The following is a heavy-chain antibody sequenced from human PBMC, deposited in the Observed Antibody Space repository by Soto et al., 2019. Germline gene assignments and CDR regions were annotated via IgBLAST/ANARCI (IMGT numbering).Heavy chain of an antibody. CDR3: AKVGGPMIVVVITLDY. CDR2: ISGSGGST. CDR1: GFTFRSYA. J-gene: IGHJ4*02. V-gene: IGHV3-23*01. D-gene: IGHD3-22*01. Sequence: GGSLRLSCAASGFTFRSYAMSWVRQAPGKGLEWVSAISGSGGSTYYADSVKGRFTISRDNSKNTLYLQMNSLRAEDTAVYYCAKVGGPMIVVVITLDYWGQGTLVTVSS.